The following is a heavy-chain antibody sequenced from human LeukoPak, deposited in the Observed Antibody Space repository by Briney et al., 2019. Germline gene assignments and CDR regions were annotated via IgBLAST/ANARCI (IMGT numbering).Heavy chain of an antibody. CDR1: GFTFDDYA. CDR3: AIDVGSGYYSYFDY. J-gene: IGHJ4*02. D-gene: IGHD3-22*01. CDR2: ISWNSGSI. Sequence: PGGSLRLSCAASGFTFDDYAMHWVRQAPGKGLEWVSGISWNSGSIGYADSVKGRFTISRDNAKNSLYLQMNSLRAEDTALYYCAIDVGSGYYSYFDYWGQGTLVTVSS. V-gene: IGHV3-9*01.